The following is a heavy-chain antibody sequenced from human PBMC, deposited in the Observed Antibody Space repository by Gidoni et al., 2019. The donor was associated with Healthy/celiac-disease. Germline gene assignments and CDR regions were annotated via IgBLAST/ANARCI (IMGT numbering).Heavy chain of an antibody. V-gene: IGHV1-69*04. Sequence: QVQLVQSGAEVKKPGSSVKVSCKASGGTFSSSAISWVRQAPGQGLEWMGRIIPILGIANYAQKFQGRVTITADKSTSTAYMELSSLRSEDTAVYYCARDHDYYDSSGYYYYYGMDVWGQGTTVTVSS. CDR3: ARDHDYYDSSGYYYYYGMDV. D-gene: IGHD3-22*01. CDR2: IIPILGIA. J-gene: IGHJ6*02. CDR1: GGTFSSSA.